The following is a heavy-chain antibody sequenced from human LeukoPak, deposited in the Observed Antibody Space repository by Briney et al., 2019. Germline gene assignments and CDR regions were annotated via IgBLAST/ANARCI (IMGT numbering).Heavy chain of an antibody. CDR1: GGSISSGSYY. CDR2: IYTSGST. J-gene: IGHJ4*02. D-gene: IGHD3-10*01. V-gene: IGHV4-61*02. CDR3: ARAPRKFLSDYYGSGSYLVAGFDY. Sequence: PSETLSLTCTVSGGSISSGSYYWSWIRQPAGKGLEWIGRIYTSGSTNYNPSLKSRVTISVDTSKNQFSLKLSSVTAADTAVYYCARAPRKFLSDYYGSGSYLVAGFDYWGQGTLVTVSS.